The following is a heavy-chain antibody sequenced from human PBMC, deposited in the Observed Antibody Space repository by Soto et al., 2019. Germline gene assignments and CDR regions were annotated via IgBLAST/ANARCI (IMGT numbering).Heavy chain of an antibody. J-gene: IGHJ4*02. Sequence: QVQLVESGGGVVQPGRSLRLSCAASEITFSGYGMHWVRQAPGKGLEWLALISYDGTKKYYADSVKGRFTISRDNSKDTLHIQLNSIIAEDTALYYCAKGGWWELLAIFDDWGQGTLVIVSS. CDR3: AKGGWWELLAIFDD. CDR2: ISYDGTKK. V-gene: IGHV3-30*18. D-gene: IGHD1-26*01. CDR1: EITFSGYG.